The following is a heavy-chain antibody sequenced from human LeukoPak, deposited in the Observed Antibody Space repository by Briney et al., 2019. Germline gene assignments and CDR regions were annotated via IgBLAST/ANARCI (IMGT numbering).Heavy chain of an antibody. Sequence: GGSLRLSCAASGFTFSSYWMSWVRQAPGKGLEWVASIKQDGSEKYCVDSVKGRFTISRDDANNSLYLQMNSLRADDTAVYYCARDIGLRKAAPPGWFDPWGQGALVTVSS. CDR2: IKQDGSEK. J-gene: IGHJ5*02. V-gene: IGHV3-7*01. D-gene: IGHD6-6*01. CDR3: ARDIGLRKAAPPGWFDP. CDR1: GFTFSSYW.